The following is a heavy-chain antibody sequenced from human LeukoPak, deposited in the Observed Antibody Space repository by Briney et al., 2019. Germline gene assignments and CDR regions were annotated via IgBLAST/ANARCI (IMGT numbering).Heavy chain of an antibody. CDR3: ARHGLSMVRGVRYYYGMDV. CDR2: IYYSGST. V-gene: IGHV4-39*01. D-gene: IGHD3-10*01. CDR1: GDSISSSSYY. J-gene: IGHJ6*02. Sequence: SETLSLTCTVSGDSISSSSYYWGWIRQPPGKGLEWIGNIYYSGSTYYNPSLKSRVTISVDTSKNQFSLKLSSVTAADTSVYNCARHGLSMVRGVRYYYGMDVWGQGTTVTVSS.